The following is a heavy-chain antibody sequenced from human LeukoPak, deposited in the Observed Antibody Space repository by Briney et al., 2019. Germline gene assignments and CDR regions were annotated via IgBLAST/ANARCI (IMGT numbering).Heavy chain of an antibody. V-gene: IGHV2-70*11. CDR1: GFSLSTSGMC. J-gene: IGHJ6*03. Sequence: QTLSLTCTFSGFSLSTSGMCVSWIRQPPGKALEWLARIDWDDDKYYSTSLKTRLTISKDTSKNQVVLTMTIMDPVDTATYYCARIDEYYYYMGVWGKGTTVTVSS. CDR3: ARIDEYYYYMGV. CDR2: IDWDDDK.